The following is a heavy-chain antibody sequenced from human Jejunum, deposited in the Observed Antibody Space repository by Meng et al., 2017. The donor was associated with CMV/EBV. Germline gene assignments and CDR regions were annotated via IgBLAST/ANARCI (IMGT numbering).Heavy chain of an antibody. V-gene: IGHV3-13*01. CDR1: GFTVSSYD. Sequence: AASGFTVSSYDMPWVRQATGKGLEWVSTIGVAGDTYYVGSVKGRFTISRETAKNSLYLQMNSLRAGDTAVYYCSRVHPYYFGMDVWGQGTTVTVSS. CDR2: IGVAGDT. CDR3: SRVHPYYFGMDV. J-gene: IGHJ6*02.